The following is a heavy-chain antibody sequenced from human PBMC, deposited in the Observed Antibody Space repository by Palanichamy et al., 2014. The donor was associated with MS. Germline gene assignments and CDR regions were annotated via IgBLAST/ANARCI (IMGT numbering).Heavy chain of an antibody. V-gene: IGHV3-33*08. D-gene: IGHD6-6*01. CDR3: ARDSSSVDYYFDY. J-gene: IGHJ4*02. CDR2: IYYDGNKE. CDR1: GFSFSTYG. Sequence: QVQLVESGGGVVHPGKSLRLSCAASGFSFSTYGMHWVRQAPGKGLEWLAVIYYDGNKEDYADSVRGRFTVSRDNSKNTVYLQMSSLRAEDTAVYYCARDSSSVDYYFDYWGQGTLVTVSS.